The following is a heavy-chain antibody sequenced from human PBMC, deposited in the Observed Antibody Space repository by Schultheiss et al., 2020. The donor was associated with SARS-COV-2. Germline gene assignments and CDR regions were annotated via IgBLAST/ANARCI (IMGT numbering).Heavy chain of an antibody. CDR1: GGSVSSGSYF. D-gene: IGHD3-22*01. V-gene: IGHV4-61*01. J-gene: IGHJ4*02. CDR3: ARALDFYDSSGYYFDY. Sequence: SETLSLTCTVSGGSVSSGSYFWSWIRQPPGKGLEWIGYIYYSGSSNYNPSLKSRVSISVDTSKNQFSLKLSSVTAADTAVYYCARALDFYDSSGYYFDYWGQGTLVTVSS. CDR2: IYYSGSS.